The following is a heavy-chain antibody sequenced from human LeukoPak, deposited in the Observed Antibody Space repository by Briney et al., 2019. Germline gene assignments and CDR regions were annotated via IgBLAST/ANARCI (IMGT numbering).Heavy chain of an antibody. CDR3: ARDESFYGSGRYY. V-gene: IGHV3-53*01. CDR2: IYSGGST. CDR1: GFTVSSNY. Sequence: GGSLRLSCAASGFTVSSNYMSWVRQAPGKGLEWVSVIYSGGSTYYADSVKGRFTTSRDNSKNTLYLQMNSLRAEDTAVYYCARDESFYGSGRYYWGQEPWSPSPQ. D-gene: IGHD3-10*01. J-gene: IGHJ4*01.